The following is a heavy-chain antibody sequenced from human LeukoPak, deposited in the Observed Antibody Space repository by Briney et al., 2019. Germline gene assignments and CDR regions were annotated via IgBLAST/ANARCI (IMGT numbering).Heavy chain of an antibody. CDR1: GGTFSSHA. CDR3: ARSRIAVAGDNWFDP. CDR2: IIPILGIA. J-gene: IGHJ5*02. D-gene: IGHD6-19*01. Sequence: SVKVSCKASGGTFSSHAISWVRQAPGQGLEWMGRIIPILGIANYAQKFQGRVTITADKSTSTAYMELSSLRSEDTAVYYCARSRIAVAGDNWFDPWGQGTLVTVSS. V-gene: IGHV1-69*04.